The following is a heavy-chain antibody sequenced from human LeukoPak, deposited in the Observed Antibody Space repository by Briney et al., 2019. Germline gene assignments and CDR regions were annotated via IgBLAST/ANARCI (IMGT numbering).Heavy chain of an antibody. CDR1: GFTFSTYA. D-gene: IGHD1-1*01. J-gene: IGHJ6*02. V-gene: IGHV3-30-3*01. CDR3: AKERYRGPYYYGMDV. CDR2: ISYDGSNK. Sequence: GGSLRLSCAASGFTFSTYAMHWVRQAPGKGLEWVAVISYDGSNKYYADSVKGRFTISRDNSKNTLYLQMNSLRAEDTAVYYCAKERYRGPYYYGMDVWGQGTTVTVSS.